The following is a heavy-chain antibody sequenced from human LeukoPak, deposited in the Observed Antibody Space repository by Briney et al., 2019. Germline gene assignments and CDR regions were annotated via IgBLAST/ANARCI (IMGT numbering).Heavy chain of an antibody. Sequence: SVKLSCKASGGTFSSYAISWVRQAPGQGLEWMGRIIPILGITNYAQKFQGRVTITADKSTSTAYMELSSLRSDDTAVYYCARDPSGGYVPYFDYWGQGTLVTVSS. D-gene: IGHD3-16*01. CDR1: GGTFSSYA. CDR3: ARDPSGGYVPYFDY. V-gene: IGHV1-69*04. CDR2: IIPILGIT. J-gene: IGHJ4*02.